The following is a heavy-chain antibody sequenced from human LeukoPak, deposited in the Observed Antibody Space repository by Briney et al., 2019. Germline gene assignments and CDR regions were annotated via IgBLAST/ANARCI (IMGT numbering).Heavy chain of an antibody. CDR2: FDPEDGET. CDR3: ATSPLYFVVVPAAMRFDY. CDR1: GYTLTEFS. V-gene: IGHV1-24*01. Sequence: ASVKVSCKVSGYTLTEFSMHWVRQAPGKGLEWMGGFDPEDGETIYAQKFQGRVTMTEDTSTDTAYMELSSLRSEDTAVYYCATSPLYFVVVPAAMRFDYWGQGTLVTVSS. J-gene: IGHJ4*02. D-gene: IGHD2-2*01.